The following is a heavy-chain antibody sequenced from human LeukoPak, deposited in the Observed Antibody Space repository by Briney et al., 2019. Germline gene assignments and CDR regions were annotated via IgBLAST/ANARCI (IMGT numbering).Heavy chain of an antibody. CDR3: ARDGDGYNQYYFDY. CDR2: ITGRGRST. D-gene: IGHD5-24*01. Sequence: GGSLRLSCAASGFPFSSYNMNWVRKAPGKGLEWVSAITGRGRSTYYADSVKGRFTISRDSAKNSVYLQMNSLRAEDTAIYYCARDGDGYNQYYFDYWGQGTLVTVSS. J-gene: IGHJ4*02. V-gene: IGHV3-21*01. CDR1: GFPFSSYN.